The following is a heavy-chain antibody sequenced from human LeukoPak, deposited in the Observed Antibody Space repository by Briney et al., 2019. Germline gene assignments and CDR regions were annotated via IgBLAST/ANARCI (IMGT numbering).Heavy chain of an antibody. CDR2: IYSSGNT. CDR3: ARHLSGTTMSHYFDF. CDR1: GDSISSGRNY. D-gene: IGHD1-1*01. V-gene: IGHV4-39*01. Sequence: PSETLSLTCSVSGDSISSGRNYWGWIRQSPGKGLEWIASIYSSGNTHSNPSLKSRVSISVDTSKNQVSLKLYSVTASDAAIYYCARHLSGTTMSHYFDFWGQGTLVTVSS. J-gene: IGHJ4*02.